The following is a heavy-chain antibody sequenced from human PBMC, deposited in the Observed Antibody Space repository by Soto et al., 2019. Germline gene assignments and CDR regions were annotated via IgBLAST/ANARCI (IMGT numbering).Heavy chain of an antibody. V-gene: IGHV4-39*01. CDR2: IYYSGST. Sequence: PSETLSLTCTVSGGSISSSYYWGWIRQPPGKGLEWIGSIYYSGSTNYNPSLKSRVIMSVDTSKNQFSLKLSSVTAADTAVYYCARRSPAAGTNWFDPWGQGTLVTVSS. CDR1: GGSISSSYY. CDR3: ARRSPAAGTNWFDP. D-gene: IGHD6-13*01. J-gene: IGHJ5*02.